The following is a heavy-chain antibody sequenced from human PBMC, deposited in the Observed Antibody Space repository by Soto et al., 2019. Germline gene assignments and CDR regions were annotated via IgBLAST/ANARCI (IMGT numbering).Heavy chain of an antibody. CDR3: AKSRLGTSYDFDY. CDR2: ITDTSGSR. D-gene: IGHD1-7*01. Sequence: GGSLRLSCAASGFPFNTYTMGWVRQAPGKGLEWVSAITDTSGSRSYADSVEGRFTISRDNSKNTLYLQMNSLRAEDTALYYCAKSRLGTSYDFDYWGQGSLVTVSS. V-gene: IGHV3-23*01. J-gene: IGHJ4*02. CDR1: GFPFNTYT.